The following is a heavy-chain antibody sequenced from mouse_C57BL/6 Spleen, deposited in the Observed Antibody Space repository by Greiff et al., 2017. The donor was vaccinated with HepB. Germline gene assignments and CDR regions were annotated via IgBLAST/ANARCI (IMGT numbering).Heavy chain of an antibody. D-gene: IGHD2-4*01. CDR3: AIMIYYDYVFDY. CDR1: GYTFTTYP. CDR2: FHPYNDDT. J-gene: IGHJ2*01. V-gene: IGHV1-47*01. Sequence: VKLMESGAELVKPGASVKMSCKASGYTFTTYPIEWMKQNHGKSLEWIGNFHPYNDDTKYNEKFKGKATLTVEKSSSTVYLELSRLTSDDSAVYYCAIMIYYDYVFDYWGQGTTLTVSS.